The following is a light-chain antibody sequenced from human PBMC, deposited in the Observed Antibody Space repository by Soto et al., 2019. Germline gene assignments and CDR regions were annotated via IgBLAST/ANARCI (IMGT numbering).Light chain of an antibody. J-gene: IGKJ4*01. CDR3: QQSNSSPPT. Sequence: EIVLTQSPGTMSLSPGERATLSCRASQSVSSNLAWYQQKPGQAPSLLIYGASTRATGTPARFSSSGSGADFTLTISSLQPEDFATYFCQQSNSSPPTFGGGTKVDIK. CDR2: GAS. V-gene: IGKV3-15*01. CDR1: QSVSSN.